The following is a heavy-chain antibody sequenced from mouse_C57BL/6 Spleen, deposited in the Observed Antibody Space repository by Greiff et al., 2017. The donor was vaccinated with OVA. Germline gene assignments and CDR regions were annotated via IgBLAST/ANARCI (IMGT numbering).Heavy chain of an antibody. V-gene: IGHV14-1*01. CDR1: GFNIKDYY. CDR3: TILGDYAMDY. CDR2: IDPEDGDT. J-gene: IGHJ4*01. D-gene: IGHD3-3*01. Sequence: EVQLQQSGAELVRPGASVKLSCTASGFNIKDYYMHWVKQRPEQGLEWIGRIDPEDGDTEYAPKFQGKATMTADISSNTAYLQLSSLTSEDTAVYYCTILGDYAMDYWGQGTSVTVSS.